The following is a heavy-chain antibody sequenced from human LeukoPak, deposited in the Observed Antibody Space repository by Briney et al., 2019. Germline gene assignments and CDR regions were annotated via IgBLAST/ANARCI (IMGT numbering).Heavy chain of an antibody. V-gene: IGHV3-74*01. CDR1: GFTFSSYW. CDR2: INSDGSST. CDR3: AREDQQLVRAFDI. Sequence: GGSLRLSCAASGFTFSSYWMHWVRQAPGKGLVWVSRINSDGSSTSYADSVKGRFTISRDNAKNTLYLQMNGLRAEDTAVYYCAREDQQLVRAFDIWGQGTMVTVSS. J-gene: IGHJ3*02. D-gene: IGHD6-13*01.